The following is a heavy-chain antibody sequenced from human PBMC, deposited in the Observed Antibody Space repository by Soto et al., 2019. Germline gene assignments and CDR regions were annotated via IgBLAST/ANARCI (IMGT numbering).Heavy chain of an antibody. D-gene: IGHD6-19*01. Sequence: GGSLRLSFTASGFAFSQYGMSWVRQAPGKGLEWVSSIRSFDYRTNYADSVKGRFTISRDNSKSTLSLQMNSLRAEDTAVYYCAKDVESGWYEAFDYWGPGTLVTVSS. J-gene: IGHJ4*02. CDR3: AKDVESGWYEAFDY. CDR1: GFAFSQYG. V-gene: IGHV3-23*01. CDR2: IRSFDYRT.